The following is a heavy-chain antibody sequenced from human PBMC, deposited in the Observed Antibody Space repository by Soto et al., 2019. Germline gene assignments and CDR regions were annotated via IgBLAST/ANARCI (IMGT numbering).Heavy chain of an antibody. CDR2: IYHSGST. J-gene: IGHJ6*02. CDR3: ARDLVVPAAILYYYGMDV. D-gene: IGHD2-2*01. V-gene: IGHV4-4*02. Sequence: SSETLSLTCAVSGGSTSRSNWWSWVRQPPGKGLEWIGEIYHSGSTNYNPSHKSRVTISVDKSKNQFSLKLSSVTAADPAVYYCARDLVVPAAILYYYGMDVWGQGTTVTVSS. CDR1: GGSTSRSNW.